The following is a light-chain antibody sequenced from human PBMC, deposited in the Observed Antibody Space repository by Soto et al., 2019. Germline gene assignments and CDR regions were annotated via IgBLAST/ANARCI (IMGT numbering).Light chain of an antibody. CDR1: QYISRW. J-gene: IGKJ4*01. CDR2: DTS. Sequence: IHMTQSPSAVAASVVDRRASTCLPSQYISRWLASYQQKPAKAPKVLIYDTSTLESGVPPRFSGSGSGTELTLIISSLQPDDVVTYYCQQYYSYPLTFGGGTKVDI. V-gene: IGKV1-5*01. CDR3: QQYYSYPLT.